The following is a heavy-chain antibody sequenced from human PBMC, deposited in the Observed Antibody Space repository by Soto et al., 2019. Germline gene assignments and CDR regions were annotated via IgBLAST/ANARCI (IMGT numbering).Heavy chain of an antibody. D-gene: IGHD3-3*01. CDR3: ARGRVGAPYYDFWSGYYSVRYYYYYRDA. V-gene: IGHV1-8*01. CDR2: MNPNSGNT. J-gene: IGHJ6*03. Sequence: ASVKVSCKASGYTFTSYDINWVRQATGQGLEWMGWMNPNSGNTGYAQKFQGGVTMTRNTSISTAYMELSSLRSEDTAVYYCARGRVGAPYYDFWSGYYSVRYYYYYRDAWCKGTTVTVSS. CDR1: GYTFTSYD.